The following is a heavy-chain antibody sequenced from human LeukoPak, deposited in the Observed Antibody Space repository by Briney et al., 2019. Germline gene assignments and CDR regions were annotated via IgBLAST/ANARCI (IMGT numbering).Heavy chain of an antibody. J-gene: IGHJ4*02. V-gene: IGHV4-59*08. D-gene: IGHD6-19*01. Sequence: SETLSLTCTVSGGSISSYYWSWIRQPPGKGLEWIGYIYYSGSTNYNPFLKSRVTISVDTSKNQFSLKLSSVTAADTAVYYCARHSSGWYSDYWGQGTLVTVSS. CDR1: GGSISSYY. CDR3: ARHSSGWYSDY. CDR2: IYYSGST.